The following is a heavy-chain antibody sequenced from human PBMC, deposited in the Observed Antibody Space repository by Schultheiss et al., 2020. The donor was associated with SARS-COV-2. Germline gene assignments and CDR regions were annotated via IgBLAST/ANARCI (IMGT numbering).Heavy chain of an antibody. CDR1: GFTFSSYA. J-gene: IGHJ6*02. CDR2: ISYDGSNK. CDR3: ARDRPHSSRRGYYGMDV. Sequence: GGSLRLSCAASGFTFSSYAMHWVRQAPGKGLEWVAVISYDGSNKYYADSVKGRFTISRDNSKNTLYLQMNSLRAEDTAVYYCARDRPHSSRRGYYGMDVWGQGTTVTVSS. D-gene: IGHD6-13*01. V-gene: IGHV3-30*04.